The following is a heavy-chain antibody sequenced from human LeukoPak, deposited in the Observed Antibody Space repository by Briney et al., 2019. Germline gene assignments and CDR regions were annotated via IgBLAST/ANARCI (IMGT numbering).Heavy chain of an antibody. CDR3: ARDAPLGDNALDI. CDR2: ILNDGSQE. J-gene: IGHJ3*02. D-gene: IGHD3-16*01. CDR1: GFTFNSYG. V-gene: IGHV3-33*01. Sequence: GRSLRLSCAASGFTFNSYGMHWVRQPPGKGLEWVAVILNDGSQEKYADSVKGGITIFRDNSKNTLFLQMNVLGAEHAGVYYGARDAPLGDNALDIWRQGTMVTVS.